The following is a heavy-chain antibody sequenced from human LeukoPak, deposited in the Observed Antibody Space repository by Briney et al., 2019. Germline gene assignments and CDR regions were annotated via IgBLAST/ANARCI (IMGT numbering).Heavy chain of an antibody. V-gene: IGHV1-69*04. CDR2: IIPILDIA. D-gene: IGHD4-17*01. Sequence: SVKVSCKASGGTFSSNAISWVRQAPGQGLEWMGRIIPILDIANYAQKFQGRVTITADKSTSTAYMELSSLRSEDTAVYYCARSYGDYVGSAFDIWGQGTMVTVSS. CDR3: ARSYGDYVGSAFDI. CDR1: GGTFSSNA. J-gene: IGHJ3*02.